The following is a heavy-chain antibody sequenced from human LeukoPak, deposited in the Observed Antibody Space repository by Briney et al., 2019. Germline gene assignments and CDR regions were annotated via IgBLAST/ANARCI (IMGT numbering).Heavy chain of an antibody. CDR3: ARETIFGADFPMDV. J-gene: IGHJ6*02. CDR1: GYTFTSYD. V-gene: IGHV1-8*01. D-gene: IGHD3-3*01. CDR2: MNPNSGNT. Sequence: GASVKVSCKASGYTFTSYDINWVRQAPGQGLEWMGWMNPNSGNTGYAQKFQGRVTMTRNTSISTAYMELSSLRSEDTAVYYCARETIFGADFPMDVWGQGTTVTVSS.